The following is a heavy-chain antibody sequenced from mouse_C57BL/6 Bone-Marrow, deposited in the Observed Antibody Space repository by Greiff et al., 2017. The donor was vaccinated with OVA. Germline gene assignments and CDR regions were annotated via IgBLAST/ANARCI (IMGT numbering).Heavy chain of an antibody. CDR3: ARKVKPVLRSSWFAY. J-gene: IGHJ3*01. Sequence: VQLQQSGPVLVKPGASVKMSCKASGYTFTDYYMNWVKQSHGKSLEWIGVINPYNGGTSYNQKFKGKATLTVDKSSSTAYMELNSLTSEDSAVYYGARKVKPVLRSSWFAYWGQGTLVTVSA. CDR1: GYTFTDYY. V-gene: IGHV1-19*01. CDR2: INPYNGGT. D-gene: IGHD1-1*01.